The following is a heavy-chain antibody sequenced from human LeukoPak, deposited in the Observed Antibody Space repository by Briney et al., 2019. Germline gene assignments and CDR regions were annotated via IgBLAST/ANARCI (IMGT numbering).Heavy chain of an antibody. Sequence: PSETLSLTCTVSGDSISSYYWSWIRQPPGKGLEWIGYIYYSGSTNYNPSLKSRVTISVDTSKNQFSLKLSSVTAADTAMYYCAKSGGYGLIDYWGQGTRVTVSS. CDR2: IYYSGST. J-gene: IGHJ4*02. V-gene: IGHV4-59*08. CDR1: GDSISSYY. CDR3: AKSGGYGLIDY. D-gene: IGHD1-26*01.